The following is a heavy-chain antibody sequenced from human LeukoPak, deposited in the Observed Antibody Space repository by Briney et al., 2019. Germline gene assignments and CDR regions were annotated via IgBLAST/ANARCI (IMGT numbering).Heavy chain of an antibody. J-gene: IGHJ4*02. V-gene: IGHV4-59*01. CDR1: GGSISSYY. D-gene: IGHD4-17*01. Sequence: PSETLSLTCTASGGSISSYYWSWIRQPPGKGLEWIGYIYYSGSTNYNPSLKSRVTISVDTSRNQFSLKLSSVTAADTAVYYCARSRADYGDYPSFDYWRQGTLVTVSS. CDR2: IYYSGST. CDR3: ARSRADYGDYPSFDY.